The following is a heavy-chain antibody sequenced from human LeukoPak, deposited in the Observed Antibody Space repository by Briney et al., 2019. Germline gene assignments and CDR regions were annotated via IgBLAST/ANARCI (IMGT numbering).Heavy chain of an antibody. D-gene: IGHD3-16*01. CDR1: GGSISSGGYS. CDR2: IYHSGST. V-gene: IGHV4-30-2*01. Sequence: PSETLSLTCAVSGGSISSGGYSWSWIRQPPGKGLEWIGYIYHSGSTYYNPSLKSRVTISVDRSKNQFSLKLSSVTAADTAVYYCARSRPGGNTYYDTWGQGTLVTVSS. CDR3: ARSRPGGNTYYDT. J-gene: IGHJ5*02.